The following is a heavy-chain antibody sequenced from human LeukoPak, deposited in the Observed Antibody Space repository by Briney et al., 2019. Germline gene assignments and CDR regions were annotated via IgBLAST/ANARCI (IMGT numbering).Heavy chain of an antibody. D-gene: IGHD3-10*01. J-gene: IGHJ4*02. CDR2: IYPYTGAT. CDR3: ARDGPAQMVDFDY. Sequence: DSVTVSCKASGYTFSGTGWYLYWLRQAPGQGLECMGWIYPYTGATHYAQKFQGRVAITRDTSISTAYMELSRLRPDDTAVYYCARDGPAQMVDFDYWGQGTLVTVSS. CDR1: GYTFSGTGWY. V-gene: IGHV1-2*02.